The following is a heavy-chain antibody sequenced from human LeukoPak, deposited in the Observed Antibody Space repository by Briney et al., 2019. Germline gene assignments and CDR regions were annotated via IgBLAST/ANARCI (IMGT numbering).Heavy chain of an antibody. D-gene: IGHD3-10*01. Sequence: PSQTLSLTCTVSGVSISSGGYYWSWIRQHPGKGLEWIGYIYYSGSTYYNPSLKSRVTITVDTSKNQFSLKLSSVTAADTAVYYCARINTMVRGVIIKDYYYGMDVWGQGTTVTVSS. CDR1: GVSISSGGYY. CDR2: IYYSGST. CDR3: ARINTMVRGVIIKDYYYGMDV. V-gene: IGHV4-31*03. J-gene: IGHJ6*02.